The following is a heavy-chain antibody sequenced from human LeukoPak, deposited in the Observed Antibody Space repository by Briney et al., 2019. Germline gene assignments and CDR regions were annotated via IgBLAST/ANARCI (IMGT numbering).Heavy chain of an antibody. J-gene: IGHJ4*02. CDR2: ISYDGSNK. Sequence: GGSLRLPCAASGFTFSSYGMHWVRQAPGKGLEWVAIISYDGSNKYYADSVKGRFTIFRDNSKNTLYLQMNSLRPEDTAVYYCANDYDSSGYYSLDYWGQGTLVTVSS. CDR3: ANDYDSSGYYSLDY. CDR1: GFTFSSYG. V-gene: IGHV3-30*18. D-gene: IGHD3-22*01.